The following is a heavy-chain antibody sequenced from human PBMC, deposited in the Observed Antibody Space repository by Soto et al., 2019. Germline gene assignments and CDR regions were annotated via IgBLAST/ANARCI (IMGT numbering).Heavy chain of an antibody. Sequence: SETLSLTCTVSGGSISSYYWSWIRQPPGKGLEWIGYIYYSGSTNYNPSLKSRVTISVDTSKNQFSLKLSSVTAADTAVYYCARVNYTYYYVTGAFDIWGQGTMVTVSS. CDR1: GGSISSYY. J-gene: IGHJ3*02. CDR3: ARVNYTYYYVTGAFDI. CDR2: IYYSGST. D-gene: IGHD3-10*02. V-gene: IGHV4-59*01.